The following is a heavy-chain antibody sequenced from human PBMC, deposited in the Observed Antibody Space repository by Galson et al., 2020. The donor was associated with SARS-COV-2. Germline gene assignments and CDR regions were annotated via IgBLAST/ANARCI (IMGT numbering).Heavy chain of an antibody. D-gene: IGHD3-22*01. V-gene: IGHV4-59*01. J-gene: IGHJ6*02. Sequence: PSETLSLTCTVSGGSTSSYYWSWIRQPPGKGLEWIGYVSYTASTIYNPSLKSRVTISLYTSKNQFSLKLTSVTAADTAVYYCARVDDYYDSSGYYRHYGMDVWGQGTTVIVSS. CDR2: VSYTAST. CDR3: ARVDDYYDSSGYYRHYGMDV. CDR1: GGSTSSYY.